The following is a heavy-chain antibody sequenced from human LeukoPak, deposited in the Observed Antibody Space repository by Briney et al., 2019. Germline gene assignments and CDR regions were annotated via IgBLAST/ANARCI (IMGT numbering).Heavy chain of an antibody. CDR2: INAGNGNT. D-gene: IGHD2-2*01. J-gene: IGHJ6*02. V-gene: IGHV1-3*01. Sequence: ASVKVSCKASGYTFTSYAMHWVRQAPGQRLEWMGWINAGNGNTKYSQKLQGRVTITRDTSASTAYMELSSLRSEDTAVYYCARSQLLLEVGVYYYYGMDVWGQGTTVTVSS. CDR3: ARSQLLLEVGVYYYYGMDV. CDR1: GYTFTSYA.